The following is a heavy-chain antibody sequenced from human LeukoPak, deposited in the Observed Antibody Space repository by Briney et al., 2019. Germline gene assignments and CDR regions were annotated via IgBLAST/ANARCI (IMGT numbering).Heavy chain of an antibody. CDR3: ARGGGAFDI. D-gene: IGHD3-16*01. CDR1: GYSISSSYY. CDR2: IYYSGST. J-gene: IGHJ3*02. V-gene: IGHV4-38-2*02. Sequence: SETLSLTCTVSGYSISSSYYWGWIRQPPGKGLEWIGSIYYSGSTYYNPSLKSRVTISVDTSKNQFSLKLSSVTAADTAVYYCARGGGAFDIWGQGTMVTVSS.